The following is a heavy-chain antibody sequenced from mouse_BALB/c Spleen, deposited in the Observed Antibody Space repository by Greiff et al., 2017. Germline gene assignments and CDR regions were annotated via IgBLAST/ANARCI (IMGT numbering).Heavy chain of an antibody. Sequence: QVQLQQSGAELVRPGTSVKVSCKASGYAFTNYLIEWVKQRPGQGLEWIGVINPGSGGTNYNEKFKGKATLTADKSSSTAYMQLSSLTSDDSAVYFCASDYYGSSRAWFAYWGQGTLVTVSA. J-gene: IGHJ3*01. CDR1: GYAFTNYL. D-gene: IGHD1-1*01. CDR2: INPGSGGT. V-gene: IGHV1-54*01. CDR3: ASDYYGSSRAWFAY.